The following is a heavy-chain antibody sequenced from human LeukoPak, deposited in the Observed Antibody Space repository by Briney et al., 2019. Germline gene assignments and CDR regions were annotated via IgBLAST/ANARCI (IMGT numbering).Heavy chain of an antibody. CDR2: INHSGDT. V-gene: IGHV4-34*01. J-gene: IGHJ6*03. D-gene: IGHD4-11*01. Sequence: SETLSLTCAVSGGSFSADYWTWIRQSPRKGLEWMGEINHSGDTNYNPSLNSRLTISIDPSRNQVSLTLNSVTAADTAVYYCARGLKDSKRYYSYYYYMDVWGEGTKVTVSS. CDR1: GGSFSADY. CDR3: ARGLKDSKRYYSYYYYMDV.